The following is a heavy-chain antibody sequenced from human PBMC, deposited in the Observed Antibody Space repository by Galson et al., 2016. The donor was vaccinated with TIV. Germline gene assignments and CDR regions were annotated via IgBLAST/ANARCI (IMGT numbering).Heavy chain of an antibody. CDR1: GFTFSASG. Sequence: SLRLSCAASGFTFSASGLHWIHQAPGKGLEWVAFVHYDGSVTYYSDSVKGRFTVSRDNSKSTLFLQMNRLRLEDTGVYYCPKFDFWSAWPPSDSDYWGQGILVTVSS. V-gene: IGHV3-30*02. CDR3: PKFDFWSAWPPSDSDY. D-gene: IGHD3-3*01. CDR2: VHYDGSVT. J-gene: IGHJ4*02.